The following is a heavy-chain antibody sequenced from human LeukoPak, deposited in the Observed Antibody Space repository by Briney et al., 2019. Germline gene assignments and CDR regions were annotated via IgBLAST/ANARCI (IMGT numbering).Heavy chain of an antibody. CDR2: ISGSGGVT. D-gene: IGHD4-23*01. CDR3: AKLRTTVLSPADF. V-gene: IGHV3-23*01. Sequence: PGGSLRLSCAASGFMFSASAVTWVRRAPGKSLDWVSDISGSGGVTYYADSVKGRFTISRDNSKSALYLQLNSLKAEDTALYFCAKLRTTVLSPADFWGQGALVTVSS. J-gene: IGHJ4*02. CDR1: GFMFSASA.